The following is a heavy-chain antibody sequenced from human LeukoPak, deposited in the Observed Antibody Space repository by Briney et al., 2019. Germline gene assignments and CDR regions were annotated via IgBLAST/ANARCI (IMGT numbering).Heavy chain of an antibody. J-gene: IGHJ4*02. V-gene: IGHV3-23*01. D-gene: IGHD1-26*01. CDR1: GFTFSSYA. CDR2: ITGSGAST. Sequence: GGSLRLSCAVSGFTFSSYAMSWVRQAPGKGLEWVSGITGSGASTYYTDSEKGRFTISRDNSKNTLYMQMNSLRAEDTAVYYCAKERVEERPPLYWGQGTLVTVSS. CDR3: AKERVEERPPLY.